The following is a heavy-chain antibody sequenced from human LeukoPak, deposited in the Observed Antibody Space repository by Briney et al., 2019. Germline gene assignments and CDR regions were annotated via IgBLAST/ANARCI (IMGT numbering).Heavy chain of an antibody. CDR3: ARAPGRVRGVIISPDV. CDR2: ISSSSSYI. D-gene: IGHD3-10*01. V-gene: IGHV3-21*01. CDR1: GFXFSSYS. Sequence: PGGSLRLSCAASGFXFSSYSINWVRQAPGKGQEWVSSISSSSSYIYYADSVKGRFTISRDNAKNSLYLQMNSLRAEDTAVYYCARAPGRVRGVIISPDVWGQGTTVTVSS. J-gene: IGHJ6*02.